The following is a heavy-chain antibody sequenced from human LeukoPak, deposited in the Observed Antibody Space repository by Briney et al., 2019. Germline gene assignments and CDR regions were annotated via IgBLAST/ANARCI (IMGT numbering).Heavy chain of an antibody. CDR1: GDSVSSNSGA. J-gene: IGHJ4*02. CDR3: ARGLYTTGWAFQY. V-gene: IGHV6-1*01. CDR2: TYYRSHWYN. D-gene: IGHD6-19*01. Sequence: SQTLSLTCGISGDSVSSNSGAWNWIRQSTWRGLEYLGRTYYRSHWYNDYAPSVKSRISITSDTSKNQFSLQLNSVTPEDAAVYYCARGLYTTGWAFQYWGQGVLVAVSS.